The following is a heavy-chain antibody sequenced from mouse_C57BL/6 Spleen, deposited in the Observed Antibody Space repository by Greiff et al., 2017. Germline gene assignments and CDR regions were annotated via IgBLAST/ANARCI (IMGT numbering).Heavy chain of an antibody. J-gene: IGHJ3*01. CDR1: GFTFSDYG. V-gene: IGHV5-17*01. Sequence: EVKLMASGGGLVKPGGSLKLSCAASGFTFSDYGMHWVRQAPEKGLEWVAYISSGSSTIYYADTVKGRFTISRDNAKNTLFLQMTSLRSEDTAMYYCARGGWAAYWGQGTLVTVAA. D-gene: IGHD2-3*01. CDR3: ARGGWAAY. CDR2: ISSGSSTI.